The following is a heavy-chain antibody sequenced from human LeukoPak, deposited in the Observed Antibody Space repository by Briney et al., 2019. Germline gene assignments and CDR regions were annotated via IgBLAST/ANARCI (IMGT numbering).Heavy chain of an antibody. D-gene: IGHD2-2*01. Sequence: GGSLTLSCAVSGFTFSSYDMRCVRQAPGEGREWVSGISGSGGSTYYADSVKGRFTISRDTSKNTLYLQMNSLRVEDTAVYYCANLAGYCSSTSCYGMVVWGKGTTVTVSS. CDR1: GFTFSSYD. CDR2: ISGSGGST. CDR3: ANLAGYCSSTSCYGMVV. V-gene: IGHV3-23*01. J-gene: IGHJ6*04.